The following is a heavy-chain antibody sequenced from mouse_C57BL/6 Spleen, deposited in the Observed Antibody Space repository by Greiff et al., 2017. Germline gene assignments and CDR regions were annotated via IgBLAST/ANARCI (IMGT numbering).Heavy chain of an antibody. J-gene: IGHJ3*01. CDR1: GFTFSDAW. V-gene: IGHV6-6*01. CDR2: IRNKANNHAT. CDR3: TRNGDYGSTGFAY. D-gene: IGHD1-1*01. Sequence: EVMLVESGGGLVQPGGSMKLSCAASGFTFSDAWMDWVRQSPEKGLEWVAEIRNKANNHATYYAESVKGRFTISRDDSKSSVYLQMNSLRAEDTGIYYCTRNGDYGSTGFAYWGQGTLVTVSA.